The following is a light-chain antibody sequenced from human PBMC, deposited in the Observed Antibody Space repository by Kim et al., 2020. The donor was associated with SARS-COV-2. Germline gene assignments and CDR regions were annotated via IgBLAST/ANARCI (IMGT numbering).Light chain of an antibody. CDR3: QVWDSNSDHWV. J-gene: IGLJ3*02. CDR2: YDS. Sequence: SYELTQPPSVSVAPGKTARITCGGNNIGSKSVHWYQQKPGQAPVLVIYYDSARPSGIPERFSGSNSGNTATLTISRVEAGDEADYYCQVWDSNSDHWVFGGGTQLTVL. V-gene: IGLV3-21*04. CDR1: NIGSKS.